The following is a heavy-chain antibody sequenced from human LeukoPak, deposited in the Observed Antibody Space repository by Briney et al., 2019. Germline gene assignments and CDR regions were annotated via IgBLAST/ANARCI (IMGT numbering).Heavy chain of an antibody. CDR3: ARDFSGITMVRGVILPFDY. Sequence: PSETLSLTCAVSGYSISSGYYWGWIRQPPGKGLEWIGSIYHSGSTYYNPSLKSRVTMSVDTSKNQFSLKLSSVTAADTAVYYCARDFSGITMVRGVILPFDYWGQGTLVTVSS. CDR1: GYSISSGYY. D-gene: IGHD3-10*01. J-gene: IGHJ4*02. V-gene: IGHV4-38-2*02. CDR2: IYHSGST.